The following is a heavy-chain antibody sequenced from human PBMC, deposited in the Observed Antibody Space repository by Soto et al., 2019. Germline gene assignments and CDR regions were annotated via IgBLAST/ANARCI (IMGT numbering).Heavy chain of an antibody. Sequence: SETLSLTCTVSGDSMSRYYWTWIRQLPGKGLECIGYIYYTGTTNYNPSLKSRVTISLDTSKNQFSLNLRSVTAADTAVYYCAKRSPSGTYYFDSWGQGTLVTVSS. D-gene: IGHD1-26*01. CDR1: GDSMSRYY. CDR3: AKRSPSGTYYFDS. V-gene: IGHV4-59*13. J-gene: IGHJ4*02. CDR2: IYYTGTT.